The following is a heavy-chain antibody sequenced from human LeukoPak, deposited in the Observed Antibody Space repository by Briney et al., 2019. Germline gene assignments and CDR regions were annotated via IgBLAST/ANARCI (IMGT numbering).Heavy chain of an antibody. CDR2: ISWNSGSI. V-gene: IGHV3-9*01. D-gene: IGHD5-12*01. Sequence: PGGSLRPSCAASGFTFDDYAMHWVRQAPGKGLEWVSGISWNSGSIGYADSVKGRFTISRDNAKNSLYLQMNSLRAEDTALYYCAKDASGYDWAYFDYWGQGTLVTVSS. CDR1: GFTFDDYA. J-gene: IGHJ4*02. CDR3: AKDASGYDWAYFDY.